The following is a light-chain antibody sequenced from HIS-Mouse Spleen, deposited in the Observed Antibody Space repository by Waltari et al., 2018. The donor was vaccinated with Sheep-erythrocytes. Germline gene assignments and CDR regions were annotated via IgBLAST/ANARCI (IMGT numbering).Light chain of an antibody. CDR3: CSYAGSSTPWV. V-gene: IGLV2-23*02. J-gene: IGLJ3*02. CDR1: SRDVGGYTY. CDR2: DVS. Sequence: QSALTQPASVSGSPGQSITISCTGTSRDVGGYTYVSWYQQHPGKAPKLMIYDVSKRPSGVPDRFSGSKSGNTASLTISGLQAEDEADYYCCSYAGSSTPWVFGGGTKLTVL.